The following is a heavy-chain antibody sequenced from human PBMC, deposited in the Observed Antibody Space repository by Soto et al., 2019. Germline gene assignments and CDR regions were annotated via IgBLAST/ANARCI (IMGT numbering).Heavy chain of an antibody. V-gene: IGHV4-30-2*01. Sequence: PSETLSLTCTVSGGSISSGGYSWSWIRQPPGKGLEWIGYIYHSGSTYYNPSLKSRVTISVDRSKNQFSLKLSSVTAADTAVYYCARGHYDILTGYAWFDPWGQGTLVTVSS. J-gene: IGHJ5*02. CDR2: IYHSGST. D-gene: IGHD3-9*01. CDR3: ARGHYDILTGYAWFDP. CDR1: GGSISSGGYS.